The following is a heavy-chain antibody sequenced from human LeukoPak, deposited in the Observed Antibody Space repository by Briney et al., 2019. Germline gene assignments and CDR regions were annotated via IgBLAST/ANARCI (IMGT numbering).Heavy chain of an antibody. Sequence: ASVKVSCKASGYTFTGYYMHWVRQAPGQGLEWMGWINPNSGGTNYAQKFQGRVTMTRDTSISTAYMELSRLRSDDTAVYYCAREPVLRYFDWFPYYGIDVWGQGTTVTVSS. CDR1: GYTFTGYY. V-gene: IGHV1-2*02. CDR3: AREPVLRYFDWFPYYGIDV. J-gene: IGHJ6*02. CDR2: INPNSGGT. D-gene: IGHD3-9*01.